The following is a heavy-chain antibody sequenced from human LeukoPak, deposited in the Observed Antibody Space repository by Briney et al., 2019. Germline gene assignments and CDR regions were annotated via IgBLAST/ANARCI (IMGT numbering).Heavy chain of an antibody. CDR1: GFTVSSNY. CDR2: IYSGGAT. CDR3: AVTQQLVPWFDP. V-gene: IGHV3-66*01. D-gene: IGHD6-13*01. Sequence: PGGSLRLSCAASGFTVSSNYMSWVRQAPGKGLEWVSVIYSGGATYYADSVRGRFTISRDNSKNTLYLQMNSLRAEDTAVYYCAVTQQLVPWFDPWGQGTLVTVSS. J-gene: IGHJ5*02.